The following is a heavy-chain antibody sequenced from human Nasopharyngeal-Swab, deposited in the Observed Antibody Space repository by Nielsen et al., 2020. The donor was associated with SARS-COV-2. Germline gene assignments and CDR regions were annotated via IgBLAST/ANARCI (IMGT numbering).Heavy chain of an antibody. D-gene: IGHD2-15*01. V-gene: IGHV3-23*01. CDR3: AKDRVVAATRTFDI. J-gene: IGHJ3*02. CDR1: GFTFSGYA. Sequence: GESLKISCAASGFTFSGYAMSWVRQAPGKGLEWVSAISGSGGSTYYADSVKGRFTISRDNSKNTLYLQMNSLRAEDTAVYYCAKDRVVAATRTFDIWGQGTMVTVSS. CDR2: ISGSGGST.